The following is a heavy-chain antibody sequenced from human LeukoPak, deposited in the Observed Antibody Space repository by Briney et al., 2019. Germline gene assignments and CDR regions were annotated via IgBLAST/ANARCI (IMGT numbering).Heavy chain of an antibody. CDR2: IKQDGSEK. V-gene: IGHV3-7*01. CDR1: GFTFSSYW. CDR3: AREGRGYSYHPLDY. J-gene: IGHJ4*02. Sequence: GGSLGLSCAASGFTFSSYWMSWVRQAPGKGLEWVANIKQDGSEKYYVDSVKGRFTISRDNAKNSLYLQMNSLRAEDTAVYYCAREGRGYSYHPLDYWGQGTLVTVSS. D-gene: IGHD5-18*01.